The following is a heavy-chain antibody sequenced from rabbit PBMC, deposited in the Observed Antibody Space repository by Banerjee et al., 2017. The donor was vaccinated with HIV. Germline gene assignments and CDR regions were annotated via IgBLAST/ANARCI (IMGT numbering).Heavy chain of an antibody. CDR3: ARDLAGAIGWNFNL. Sequence: QEQLVESGGGLVKPEGSLTLTCTASGFSFSSNYWVCWVRQAPGKGLEWIGCIYTGSGSTDYASWAKGRFTISKTSSTTVTLQMTSLTAADTATYFCARDLAGAIGWNFNLWGPGTLVTVS. D-gene: IGHD4-1*01. CDR2: IYTGSGST. CDR1: GFSFSSNYW. J-gene: IGHJ4*01. V-gene: IGHV1S45*01.